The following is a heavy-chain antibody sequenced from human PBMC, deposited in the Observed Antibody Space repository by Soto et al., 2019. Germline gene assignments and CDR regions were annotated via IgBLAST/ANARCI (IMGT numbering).Heavy chain of an antibody. D-gene: IGHD2-21*02. CDR1: GGSISSGGYY. CDR2: IYYSGST. J-gene: IGHJ3*02. Sequence: QVQLQESGPGLVKPSQTLSLTCTVSGGSISSGGYYWSWIRQHPGKGLEWIGYIYYSGSTYYNPSLKTRVTISVDTSKNQFSLRLSSVTAADTAVYYCARVCGGDCHNAFDIWGQGTMVTVSS. CDR3: ARVCGGDCHNAFDI. V-gene: IGHV4-31*03.